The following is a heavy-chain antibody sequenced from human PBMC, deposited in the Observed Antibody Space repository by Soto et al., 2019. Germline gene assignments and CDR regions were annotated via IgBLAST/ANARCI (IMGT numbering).Heavy chain of an antibody. J-gene: IGHJ6*02. CDR3: ARAISGWEGGAYDYYGMDV. D-gene: IGHD6-19*01. Sequence: PGGSLRLSCADTKCTFRSDGMSWVHQAPGKGLEWVSAISRSGGSTYYADSVKGRFTISRDNSKNTLYLQMNSLRAEDTAVYYCARAISGWEGGAYDYYGMDVWGQGTTLTVSS. V-gene: IGHV3-23*01. CDR2: ISRSGGST. CDR1: KCTFRSDG.